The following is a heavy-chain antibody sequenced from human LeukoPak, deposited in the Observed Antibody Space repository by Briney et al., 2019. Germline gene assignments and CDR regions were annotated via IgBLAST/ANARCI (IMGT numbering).Heavy chain of an antibody. CDR1: GGSFSGYY. CDR3: ARYSRGVGY. CDR2: TNHSGST. V-gene: IGHV4-34*01. J-gene: IGHJ4*02. D-gene: IGHD5-18*01. Sequence: SETLSLTCAVYGGSFSGYYWSWIRQPPGKGLEWIGETNHSGSTNYNPSLKSRVTISVDTSKNQFSLKLSSVTAADTAVYYCARYSRGVGYWGQGTLVTVSS.